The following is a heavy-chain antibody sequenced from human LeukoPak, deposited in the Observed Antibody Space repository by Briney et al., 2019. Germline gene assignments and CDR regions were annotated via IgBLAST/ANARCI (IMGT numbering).Heavy chain of an antibody. CDR3: ARTAAKGSSGWYHTWFDP. D-gene: IGHD6-19*01. J-gene: IGHJ5*02. CDR2: INHSGST. Sequence: SETLSLTCAVYGGSFSGYYWSWIRQPPGKGLEWIGEINHSGSTNYNPSLKSRVTISVDTSKNQFSLKLSSVTAGDTAVYYCARTAAKGSSGWYHTWFDPWGQGTLVTVSS. CDR1: GGSFSGYY. V-gene: IGHV4-34*01.